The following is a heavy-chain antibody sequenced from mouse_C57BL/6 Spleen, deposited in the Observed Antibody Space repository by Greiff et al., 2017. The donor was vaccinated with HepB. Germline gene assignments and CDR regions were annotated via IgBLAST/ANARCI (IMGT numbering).Heavy chain of an antibody. CDR2: IYPGDGDT. CDR1: GYAFSSSW. V-gene: IGHV1-82*01. D-gene: IGHD1-1*01. J-gene: IGHJ1*03. Sequence: VKLMESGPELVKPGASVKISCKASGYAFSSSWMNWVKQRPGKGLEWIGRIYPGDGDTNYNGKFKGKATLTADKSSSTAYMQLSSLTSEDSAVYFCARNYGTGYFDVWGTGTTVTVSS. CDR3: ARNYGTGYFDV.